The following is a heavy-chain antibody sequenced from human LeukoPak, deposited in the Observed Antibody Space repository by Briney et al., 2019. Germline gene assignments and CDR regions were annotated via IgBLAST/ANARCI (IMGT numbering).Heavy chain of an antibody. CDR2: IYYSGST. V-gene: IGHV4-59*01. CDR3: ASSPWELPDY. CDR1: GGSFSGYY. Sequence: SETLSLTCAVYGGSFSGYYWSWIRQPPGKGLEWIGYIYYSGSTNYNPSLKSRVTISVDTSKNQFSLKLSSVTAADTAVYYCASSPWELPDYWGQGTLVTVSS. D-gene: IGHD1-26*01. J-gene: IGHJ4*02.